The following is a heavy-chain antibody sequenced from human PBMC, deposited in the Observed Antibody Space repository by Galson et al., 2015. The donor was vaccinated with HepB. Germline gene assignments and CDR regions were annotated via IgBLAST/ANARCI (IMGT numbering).Heavy chain of an antibody. J-gene: IGHJ6*03. CDR2: IGIGGDI. V-gene: IGHV3-13*01. CDR3: ARGAAAYYYYNYMDV. CDR1: GFTFSNFA. D-gene: IGHD2-15*01. Sequence: SLRLSCAASGFTFSNFAMHWVRQVTGKGLEWVAAIGIGGDISYSDSLKGRFSISRENARNSLILQMNSLRAEDTAVYFCARGAAAYYYYNYMDVWGKGTTVTVSS.